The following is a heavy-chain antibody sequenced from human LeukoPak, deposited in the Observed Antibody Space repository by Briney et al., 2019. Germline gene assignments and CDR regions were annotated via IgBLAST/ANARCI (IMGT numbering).Heavy chain of an antibody. CDR1: GGSTSSYY. J-gene: IGHJ5*02. Sequence: KPSETLSLTCTDSGGSTSSYYWSWIRQPPGKGLEWIGYIYATGSTNYNPSLKSRVTISVDTSKNQFSLNLRSVTAADTAVYYCARQASVRSPLGPWGQGTLVTVSS. CDR3: ARQASVRSPLGP. V-gene: IGHV4-4*09. D-gene: IGHD2-8*01. CDR2: IYATGST.